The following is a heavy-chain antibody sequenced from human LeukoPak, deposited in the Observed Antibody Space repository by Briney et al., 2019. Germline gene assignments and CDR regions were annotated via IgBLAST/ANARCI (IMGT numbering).Heavy chain of an antibody. V-gene: IGHV3-48*03. D-gene: IGHD6-6*01. Sequence: GGSLRLSCAASGFTFSSYEMNWVRQAPGKGLEWVSYISSSGSTIYYADSVKGRFTISRNNAKNSLYLQMSSLRVEDTAVYYCTRDPRHLDSWGQGTLVTVSS. CDR2: ISSSGSTI. J-gene: IGHJ4*02. CDR3: TRDPRHLDS. CDR1: GFTFSSYE.